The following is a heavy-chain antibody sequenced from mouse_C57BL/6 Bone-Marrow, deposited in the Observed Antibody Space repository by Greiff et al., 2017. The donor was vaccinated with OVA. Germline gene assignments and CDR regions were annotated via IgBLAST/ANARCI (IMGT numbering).Heavy chain of an antibody. V-gene: IGHV1-63*01. CDR3: ARWESLYYYGSSYAMDY. D-gene: IGHD1-1*01. CDR1: GYTFTNYW. CDR2: IYPGGGYT. J-gene: IGHJ4*01. Sequence: VQLQQSGAELVRPGTSVKMSCKASGYTFTNYWIGWAKQRPGHGLEWIGDIYPGGGYTNYNEKFKGKATLTADKSSSTAYMQFSSLTSEDSAIYYCARWESLYYYGSSYAMDYWGQGTSVTVSS.